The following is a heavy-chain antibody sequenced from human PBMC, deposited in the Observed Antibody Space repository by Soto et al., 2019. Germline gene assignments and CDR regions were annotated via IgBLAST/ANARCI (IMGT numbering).Heavy chain of an antibody. V-gene: IGHV4-31*03. D-gene: IGHD3-22*01. CDR3: ASALPDSSGYISDY. J-gene: IGHJ4*02. Sequence: QVQLQESGPGLVKPSQTLSLTCTVSGGSISSGRYYWNWIRQHPGKGLELIGYIYYSGSTYYNPSLKSRAAIALDTSMNQFALTLSSVTAADTAVYYCASALPDSSGYISDYSGQGTLVTVSS. CDR1: GGSISSGRYY. CDR2: IYYSGST.